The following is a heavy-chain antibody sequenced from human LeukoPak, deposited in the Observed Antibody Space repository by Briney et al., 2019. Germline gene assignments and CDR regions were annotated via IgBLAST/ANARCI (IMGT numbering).Heavy chain of an antibody. Sequence: PSETLSLTCAVYGGSFSGYYWSWIRQPPGKGLEWIGEINHSGSTSYNPSLKSRVAISLDTSKNQFALSLSSVTAADTAVYCAKVKGGYFYALDSWGQGTLVTVHS. V-gene: IGHV4-34*07. CDR3: AKVKGGYFYALDS. J-gene: IGHJ4*02. CDR1: GGSFSGYY. CDR2: INHSGST. D-gene: IGHD5-12*01.